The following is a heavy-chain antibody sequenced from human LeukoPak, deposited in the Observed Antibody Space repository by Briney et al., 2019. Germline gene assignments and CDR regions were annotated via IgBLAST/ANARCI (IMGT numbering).Heavy chain of an antibody. CDR2: ISWNSGSI. CDR3: AKNHRAIAAAPAFDI. J-gene: IGHJ3*02. V-gene: IGHV3-9*01. Sequence: PGGSLRLSCAASGFTFDDYAMHWVRQAPGKGLEWVSGISWNSGSIGYADSVKGRFTISRDNAKNSLYLQMNSLRAEDTALYYCAKNHRAIAAAPAFDIWGQGTMVTVSS. D-gene: IGHD6-13*01. CDR1: GFTFDDYA.